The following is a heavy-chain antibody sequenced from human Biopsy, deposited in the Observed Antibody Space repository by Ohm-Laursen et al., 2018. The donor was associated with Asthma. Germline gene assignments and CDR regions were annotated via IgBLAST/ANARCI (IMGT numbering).Heavy chain of an antibody. D-gene: IGHD3-22*01. CDR2: IKHDGTEK. CDR1: GFAVSRDY. V-gene: IGHV3-7*01. CDR3: ARGDSSNWSHYYFDY. J-gene: IGHJ4*02. Sequence: SLRFSCSASGFAVSRDYMFWVRQAPGKGLEWVANIKHDGTEKNHVDSLKGRFTISRDNAKNSLYLQMNSLRAEDTAVYYCARGDSSNWSHYYFDYWGQGTLVTVSS.